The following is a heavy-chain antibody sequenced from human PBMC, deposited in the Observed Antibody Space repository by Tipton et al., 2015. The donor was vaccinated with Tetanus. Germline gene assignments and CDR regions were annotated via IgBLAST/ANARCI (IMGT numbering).Heavy chain of an antibody. CDR3: ARGMVSWGIFPY. D-gene: IGHD2-8*01. Sequence: PGLVKPSETLSLTCTVSGASISSYYWSWIRQPPGKGLEWIGHIYYSGSTNYNPSLKSRVTISVDTSKNQFSLKLSSVTAADTAVYYCARGMVSWGIFPYWGQGTLVTVSS. J-gene: IGHJ4*02. CDR2: IYYSGST. V-gene: IGHV4-59*01. CDR1: GASISSYY.